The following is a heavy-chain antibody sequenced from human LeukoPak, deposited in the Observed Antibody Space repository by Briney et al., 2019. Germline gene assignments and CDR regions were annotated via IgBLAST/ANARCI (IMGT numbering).Heavy chain of an antibody. D-gene: IGHD1-26*01. CDR2: INSDGSVT. V-gene: IGHV3-74*01. Sequence: GGSLRLSCAASGFTFSSYCMHWVRQAPGKGLLWVSRINSDGSVTTYADSVKGRFTISRDSAKNTLYMKMNSLRAEDTAVYYCTRATGSFYGLGYWGQGTLVTVSS. J-gene: IGHJ4*02. CDR3: TRATGSFYGLGY. CDR1: GFTFSSYC.